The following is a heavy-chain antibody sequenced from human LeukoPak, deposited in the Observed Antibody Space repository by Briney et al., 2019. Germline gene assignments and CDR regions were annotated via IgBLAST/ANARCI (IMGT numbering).Heavy chain of an antibody. CDR3: APAKYTAMVMYYYYYMDV. J-gene: IGHJ6*03. CDR2: IQYDGGDK. V-gene: IGHV3-30*02. Sequence: GGSLRLSCAASGFTFSNFGMHWVRQAPGKGLEWVAFIQYDGGDKNYADSVKGRFTISRDNSKNTLYLQMNSLRAEDTAVYYCAPAKYTAMVMYYYYYMDVWGKGTTVTVSS. CDR1: GFTFSNFG. D-gene: IGHD5-18*01.